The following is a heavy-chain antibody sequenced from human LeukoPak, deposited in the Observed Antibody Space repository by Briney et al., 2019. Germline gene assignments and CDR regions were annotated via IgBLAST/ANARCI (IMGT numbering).Heavy chain of an antibody. J-gene: IGHJ4*02. V-gene: IGHV1-18*01. Sequence: ASVKVSCKASGYTFSNYGTSWVRQAPGQGLEWMGWISAYNGNTNYAQKLQGRVTMTTDTFTSTAYMELRSLRSDDTAVYYCARDLGSGIAEPFDHWGQGTLVTVSS. CDR1: GYTFSNYG. CDR3: ARDLGSGIAEPFDH. D-gene: IGHD6-13*01. CDR2: ISAYNGNT.